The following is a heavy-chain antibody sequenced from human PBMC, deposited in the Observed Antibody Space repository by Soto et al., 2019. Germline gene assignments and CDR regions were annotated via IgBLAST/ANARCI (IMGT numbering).Heavy chain of an antibody. CDR1: GYTFTSYD. J-gene: IGHJ6*02. CDR3: ARGGYSGYDVRVYYYYGMDV. CDR2: MNPNSGNT. V-gene: IGHV1-8*01. D-gene: IGHD5-12*01. Sequence: ASVKVSCKASGYTFTSYDINWVRQATGQGLEWMGWMNPNSGNTGYAQKFQGRVTMTRNTSISTAYMELSSLRSEDTALYYCARGGYSGYDVRVYYYYGMDVWGQGTTVTFSS.